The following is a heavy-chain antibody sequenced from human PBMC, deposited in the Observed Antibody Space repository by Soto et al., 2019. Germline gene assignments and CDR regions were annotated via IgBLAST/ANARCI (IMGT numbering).Heavy chain of an antibody. Sequence: QITLKESGPTLMKPTQTLALTCTFSGFSFNTRGVGVAWIRQPPGKALEWLAVIYWDGDRRYRPSLTDRLSSTKDMSTNQVVLTMTNVDPVDTGTYYCAHLVPGPLSFAYWGQGALVTVSS. J-gene: IGHJ4*02. V-gene: IGHV2-5*02. CDR1: GFSFNTRGVG. CDR3: AHLVPGPLSFAY. CDR2: IYWDGDR. D-gene: IGHD6-19*01.